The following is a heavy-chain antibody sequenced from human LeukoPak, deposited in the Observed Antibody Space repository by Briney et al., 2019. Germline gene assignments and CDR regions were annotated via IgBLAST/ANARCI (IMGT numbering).Heavy chain of an antibody. V-gene: IGHV3-23*01. D-gene: IGHD6-19*01. CDR3: AKEPAGSGWFDP. Sequence: GGSLRLSCAASGFTFSSYSMNWVRQAPGKGLEWVSAISGTGGRTYYADSVKGRFTISRDNSKNTLYLQMNSLRAEDTAVYYCAKEPAGSGWFDPWGQGTLVAVSS. CDR2: ISGTGGRT. CDR1: GFTFSSYS. J-gene: IGHJ5*02.